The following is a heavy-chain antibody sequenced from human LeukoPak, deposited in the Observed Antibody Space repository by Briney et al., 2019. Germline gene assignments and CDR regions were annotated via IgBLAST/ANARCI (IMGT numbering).Heavy chain of an antibody. V-gene: IGHV3-7*01. D-gene: IGHD2-15*01. Sequence: PRGSLRLSCAASGFTFSSYWMSWVRQAPGKGLEWVANIKQDASEEYYVDSVKGRFTISRDNAKNSLYLQMNSLRAEDTAVYYCVRPRGSYYFARDVWGQGSTVTVSS. CDR1: GFTFSSYW. J-gene: IGHJ6*02. CDR3: VRPRGSYYFARDV. CDR2: IKQDASEE.